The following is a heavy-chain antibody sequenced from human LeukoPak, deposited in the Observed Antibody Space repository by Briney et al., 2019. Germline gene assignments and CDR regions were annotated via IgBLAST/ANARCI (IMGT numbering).Heavy chain of an antibody. J-gene: IGHJ6*03. CDR2: VDHTGST. D-gene: IGHD4-11*01. V-gene: IGHV4-59*01. CDR3: ARGRVSSSTWYSTYYYFFYMDF. Sequence: SETLSLTCTVSDDSITMYHWTWIRQPPGKGLEWIGYVDHTGSTKFNPTLNGRVSISRDTSNNFFSLRLRSVTAADTAVYFCARGRVSSSTWYSTYYYFFYMDFWGKGTTVTVSS. CDR1: DDSITMYH.